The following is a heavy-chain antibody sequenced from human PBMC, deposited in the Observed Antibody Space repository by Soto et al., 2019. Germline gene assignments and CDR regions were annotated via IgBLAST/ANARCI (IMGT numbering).Heavy chain of an antibody. CDR3: ARAGYNLFTGYSPFDS. CDR1: GGSISRGGDY. J-gene: IGHJ5*01. D-gene: IGHD3-9*01. V-gene: IGHV4-31*03. CDR2: IYYSGRT. Sequence: QVQLQESGPGLVKPSQTLSLTCTVSGGSISRGGDYWSWIRQHPGKGLEWVGFIYYSGRTYYNPSPNTRVPNSADTSKNQCSLRLSSGTPADTAAYYCARAGYNLFTGYSPFDSWGQGTLVTVSS.